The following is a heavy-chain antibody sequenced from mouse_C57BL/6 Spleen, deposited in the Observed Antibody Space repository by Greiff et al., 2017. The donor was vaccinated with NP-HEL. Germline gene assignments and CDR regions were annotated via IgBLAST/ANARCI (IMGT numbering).Heavy chain of an antibody. CDR2: IDPANGNT. V-gene: IGHV14-3*01. J-gene: IGHJ2*01. Sequence: VHVKQSVAELVRPGASVKLSCTASGFNIKNTYMHWVKQRPEQGLEWIGRIDPANGNTKYAPKFQGKATITADTSSNTAYLQLSSLTSEDTAIYYCARSQALYYYGTPFDYWGQGTTLTVSS. CDR3: ARSQALYYYGTPFDY. D-gene: IGHD1-1*01. CDR1: GFNIKNTY.